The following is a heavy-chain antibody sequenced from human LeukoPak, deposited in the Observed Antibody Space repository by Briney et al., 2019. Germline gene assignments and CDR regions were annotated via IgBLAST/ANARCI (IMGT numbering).Heavy chain of an antibody. Sequence: SETLSLTCTVSGGSISSSSYYWGWIRPPPGKGLEWIGSIYYSGSTYYNPSLKSRVTISVDTSKNQYSLKLSSVTAADTAVYYCARGSMVRGVTSQYAFDIWGQGTMVTVSS. D-gene: IGHD3-10*01. CDR3: ARGSMVRGVTSQYAFDI. V-gene: IGHV4-39*07. CDR2: IYYSGST. CDR1: GGSISSSSYY. J-gene: IGHJ3*02.